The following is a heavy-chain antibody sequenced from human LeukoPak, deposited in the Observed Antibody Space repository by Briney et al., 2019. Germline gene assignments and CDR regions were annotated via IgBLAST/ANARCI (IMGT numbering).Heavy chain of an antibody. Sequence: GAPVKVSCKASGYTFTGYYMHWVRQAPGQGLEWMGWINPNSGGTNYAQKFQGRVTMTRDTSISTAYMELSRLRSDDTAVYYCARRPITMIVVGNYWGQGTLVTVSS. CDR2: INPNSGGT. J-gene: IGHJ4*02. CDR3: ARRPITMIVVGNY. CDR1: GYTFTGYY. D-gene: IGHD3-22*01. V-gene: IGHV1-2*02.